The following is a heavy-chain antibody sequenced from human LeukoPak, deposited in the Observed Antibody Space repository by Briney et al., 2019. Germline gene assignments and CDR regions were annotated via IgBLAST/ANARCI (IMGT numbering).Heavy chain of an antibody. D-gene: IGHD3-22*01. CDR2: INPSGGST. J-gene: IGHJ4*02. CDR3: ARAYYYDSSGYYPGGDY. Sequence: ASVKVSCKASGYTFTNYYIYWVRQAPGQGLEWMGIINPSGGSTKYAQKFQGRVTMTRDTSTSTVYMELSSLRSDDTAVYYCARAYYYDSSGYYPGGDYWGQGTLVTVSS. V-gene: IGHV1-46*01. CDR1: GYTFTNYY.